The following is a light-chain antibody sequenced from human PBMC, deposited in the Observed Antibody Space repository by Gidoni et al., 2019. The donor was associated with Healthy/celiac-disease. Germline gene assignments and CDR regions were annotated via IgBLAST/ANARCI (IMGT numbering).Light chain of an antibody. J-gene: IGKJ5*01. Sequence: EIVFTQSPGTVSLSPGERATLSCMSSQSVSSIYLAWYQQKPGQAPRLLIYGASSRATCIPDRFRGSESGTDFTLTISRLEPEDFAVYYCQQYGSSRITFGQGTRLEIK. CDR1: QSVSSIY. CDR2: GAS. V-gene: IGKV3-20*01. CDR3: QQYGSSRIT.